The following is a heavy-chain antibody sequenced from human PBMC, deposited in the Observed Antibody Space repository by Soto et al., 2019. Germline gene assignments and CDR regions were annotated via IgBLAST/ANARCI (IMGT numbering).Heavy chain of an antibody. CDR2: ISGSDGRT. V-gene: IGHV3-23*01. CDR3: AKGVSQYTPLALFDY. D-gene: IGHD5-18*01. Sequence: GGSLRLSCAASGFTFSSYAMSWVRQAPGKGLEWVSTISGSDGRTYSTDSVKGRFTISRDNSRNTAYLQMNSLRVEDTDVYYCAKGVSQYTPLALFDYWGRGTLVTVSS. CDR1: GFTFSSYA. J-gene: IGHJ4*02.